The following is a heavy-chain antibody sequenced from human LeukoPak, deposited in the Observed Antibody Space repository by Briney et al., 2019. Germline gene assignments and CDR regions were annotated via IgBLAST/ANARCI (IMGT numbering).Heavy chain of an antibody. CDR1: GFTFSDYY. D-gene: IGHD2-2*01. CDR3: AGLGNIVVVPAAGMDV. Sequence: GGPLRLSCAASGFTFSDYYMSWIRQAPGKGLEWVSYISSSGSTIYYADSVKGRFTISRDNAKNSLYLQMNSLRAEDTAVYYCAGLGNIVVVPAAGMDVWGQGTTVTVSS. CDR2: ISSSGSTI. J-gene: IGHJ6*02. V-gene: IGHV3-11*01.